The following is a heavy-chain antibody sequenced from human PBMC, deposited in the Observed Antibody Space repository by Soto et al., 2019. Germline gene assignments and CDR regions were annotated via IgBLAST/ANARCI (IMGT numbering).Heavy chain of an antibody. V-gene: IGHV4-34*01. Sequence: QVQLQQWGAGLLKPSETLSLTCAVYGGSFSGYYWSWIRQPPGKGLEWIGEVTDRGNTNYNPSLESRVTISGDTSKNEISLRLKSVTDADTAVYYCARVWLYNYYYYYGMDVWGQGTTVTVSS. D-gene: IGHD5-12*01. CDR1: GGSFSGYY. CDR2: VTDRGNT. CDR3: ARVWLYNYYYYYGMDV. J-gene: IGHJ6*02.